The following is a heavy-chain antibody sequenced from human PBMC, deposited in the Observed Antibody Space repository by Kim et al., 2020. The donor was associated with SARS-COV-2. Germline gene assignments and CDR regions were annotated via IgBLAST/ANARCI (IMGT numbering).Heavy chain of an antibody. CDR2: IYYSGST. D-gene: IGHD3-9*01. V-gene: IGHV4-39*01. Sequence: SETLSLTCTVSGGSISSSSYYWGWIRQPPGKGLEWIGSIYYSGSTYYNPSLKSRVTISVDTSKNQFSLKLSSVTAADTAVYYCARHVNYDKGHYSGMDVWGQGTTVTVSS. CDR1: GGSISSSSYY. CDR3: ARHVNYDKGHYSGMDV. J-gene: IGHJ6*02.